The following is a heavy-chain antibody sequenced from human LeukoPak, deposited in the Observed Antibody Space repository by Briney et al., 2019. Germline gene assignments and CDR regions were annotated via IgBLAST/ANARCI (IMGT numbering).Heavy chain of an antibody. CDR3: ARSSGYDFNFDY. V-gene: IGHV1-2*02. D-gene: IGHD5-12*01. Sequence: ASVKVSCKASGYTFTGYYMHWVRQAPGQGLEWMGWINPNSGGTNYAQKFQGRVTMTRDMSISTAYMELSRLRSDDTAVYYCARSSGYDFNFDYWGQGTLVTVSS. J-gene: IGHJ4*02. CDR1: GYTFTGYY. CDR2: INPNSGGT.